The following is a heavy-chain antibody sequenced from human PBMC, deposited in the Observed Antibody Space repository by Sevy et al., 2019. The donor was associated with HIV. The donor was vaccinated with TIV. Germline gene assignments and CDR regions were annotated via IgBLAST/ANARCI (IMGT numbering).Heavy chain of an antibody. CDR2: IKQDGSEK. D-gene: IGHD2-15*01. CDR1: GFTFSSYW. J-gene: IGHJ3*02. CDR3: ARTNSLLNDAFDI. Sequence: GGSLRLSCAASGFTFSSYWMSWVRQAPGKGLEWVANIKQDGSEKYYVDSVKGRFTISRDNAKNSLYLQMNSLRAEDTAVYYCARTNSLLNDAFDIWGQGTMVTVSS. V-gene: IGHV3-7*01.